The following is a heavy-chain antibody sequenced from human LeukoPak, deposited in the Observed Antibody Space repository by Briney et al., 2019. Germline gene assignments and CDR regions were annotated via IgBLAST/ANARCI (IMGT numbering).Heavy chain of an antibody. CDR1: GGSISSSSYY. CDR3: ARNQVGNYYGSGSYSYYFDY. J-gene: IGHJ4*02. V-gene: IGHV4-39*07. CDR2: IYYSGST. D-gene: IGHD3-10*01. Sequence: SETLSLTCTVSGGSISSSSYYWGWIRQPPGKGLEWIGSIYYSGSTYYNPSLKSRVTISVDTSKNQFSLKLSSVTAADTAVYYCARNQVGNYYGSGSYSYYFDYWGQGTLVTVSS.